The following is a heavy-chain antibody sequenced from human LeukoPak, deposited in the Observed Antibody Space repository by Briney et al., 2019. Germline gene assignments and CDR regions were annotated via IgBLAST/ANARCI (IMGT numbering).Heavy chain of an antibody. CDR2: IIPIFGTA. J-gene: IGHJ6*03. Sequence: SVTVSFKASGGTFTIYAISWVRQAPRQGLEWMGGIIPIFGTANYAQKFQGRVTITADESTSTAYIELSSLRSEDTAVYYCARARSGSYYADDYYYMDVWGKGTTVTVSS. CDR1: GGTFTIYA. V-gene: IGHV1-69*01. D-gene: IGHD1-26*01. CDR3: ARARSGSYYADDYYYMDV.